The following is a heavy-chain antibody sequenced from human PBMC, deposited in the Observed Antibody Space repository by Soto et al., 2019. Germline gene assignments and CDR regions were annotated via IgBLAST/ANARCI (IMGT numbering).Heavy chain of an antibody. D-gene: IGHD2-15*01. J-gene: IGHJ5*02. CDR2: LIPAVGQA. V-gene: IGHV1-69*08. CDR3: AGGAVHTPTWMGA. Sequence: QVQLVQSGAEVKKPGSSIKVSCKASGGAFSGYTFNWVRQAPGQGLEWMGRLIPAVGQANNAQKFQGRLTITADESASTVYLDLTSLTSEDTAVYFCAGGAVHTPTWMGAWGQGTLVTVSS. CDR1: GGAFSGYT.